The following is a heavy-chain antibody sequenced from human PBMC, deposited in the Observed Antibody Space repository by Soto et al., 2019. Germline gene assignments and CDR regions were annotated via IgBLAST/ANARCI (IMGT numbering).Heavy chain of an antibody. Sequence: SETLSLTCAVYGGSFSGYYLSWIRQPPGKGLEWIGEINHSGSTNYNPSLKSRVTISVDTSKNQFSLKLSSVTAADTAVYYCARGRGIAAALRAFDIWGQGTMVTV. CDR1: GGSFSGYY. D-gene: IGHD6-13*01. CDR3: ARGRGIAAALRAFDI. V-gene: IGHV4-34*01. CDR2: INHSGST. J-gene: IGHJ3*02.